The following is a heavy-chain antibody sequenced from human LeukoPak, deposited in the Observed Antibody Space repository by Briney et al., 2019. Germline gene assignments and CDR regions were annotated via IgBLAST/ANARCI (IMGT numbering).Heavy chain of an antibody. V-gene: IGHV3-23*01. CDR3: AKDRRPVSDYYYFYMDV. D-gene: IGHD5/OR15-5a*01. Sequence: GGSLRLSCPASGFTFSSYAMTWVRQAPGKGLEWVSHISGSTTSTYYADSVKGRFTISRDNSKNTLYLQMNSLRAEDTAVYYCAKDRRPVSDYYYFYMDVWGKGTTVTVSS. CDR1: GFTFSSYA. J-gene: IGHJ6*03. CDR2: ISGSTTST.